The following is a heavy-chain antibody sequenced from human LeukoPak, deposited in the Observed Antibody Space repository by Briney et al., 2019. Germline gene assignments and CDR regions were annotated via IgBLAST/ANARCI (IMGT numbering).Heavy chain of an antibody. CDR3: ARASSSPRYYYMDV. Sequence: ASVKVSCKASGYTFTDYYMHWVQQAPGQGLEWMGWISAYNGNTNYAQKLQGRVTMTTDTSTSTAYMELRSLRSDDTAVYYCARASSSPRYYYMDVWGKGTTVTVSS. D-gene: IGHD6-6*01. V-gene: IGHV1-18*04. CDR2: ISAYNGNT. CDR1: GYTFTDYY. J-gene: IGHJ6*03.